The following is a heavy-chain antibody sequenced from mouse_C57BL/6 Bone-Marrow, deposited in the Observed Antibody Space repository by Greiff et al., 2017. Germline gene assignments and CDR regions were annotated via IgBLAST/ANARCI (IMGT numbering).Heavy chain of an antibody. CDR1: GYTFTSYW. CDR2: IDPSDSYT. J-gene: IGHJ3*01. CDR3: ARRRHYDEEFAY. D-gene: IGHD2-4*01. V-gene: IGHV1-59*01. Sequence: VQLQQPGAELVRPGTSVKLSCKASGYTFTSYWMHWVKQRPGQGLAWIGVIDPSDSYTNYNQKFKGKATLTVDTSSSTAYMQLSSLTSEDSAVYYCARRRHYDEEFAYWGQGTLVTVSA.